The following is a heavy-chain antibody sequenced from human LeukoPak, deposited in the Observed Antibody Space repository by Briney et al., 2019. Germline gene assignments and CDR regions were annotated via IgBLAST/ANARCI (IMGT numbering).Heavy chain of an antibody. CDR2: IIPILGIA. V-gene: IGHV1-69*04. CDR1: GGTFSSYA. Sequence: ASVKVSCKASGGTFSSYAISWVRQAPGQGREWMGRIIPILGIANYAQKFQGRVTITADKSTSTAYMELSSLRSEDTAVYYCARSRALAAAGHFDYWGQGTLVTVSS. J-gene: IGHJ4*02. D-gene: IGHD6-13*01. CDR3: ARSRALAAAGHFDY.